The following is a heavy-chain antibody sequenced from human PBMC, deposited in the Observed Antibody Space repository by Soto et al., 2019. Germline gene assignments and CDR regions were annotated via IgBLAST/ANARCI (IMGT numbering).Heavy chain of an antibody. V-gene: IGHV3-15*01. CDR3: TRSAAISVFPGSESNYYYGMDV. Sequence: GGSLRLSCAASGFTFSNAWMSWVRQAPGKGLEWVGRIKSKTDGGTTDYAAPVKGRFTISRDDSKNTLYLQMNSLKTEDTAVYYCTRSAAISVFPGSESNYYYGMDVWGQGTTVTVSS. J-gene: IGHJ6*02. CDR1: GFTFSNAW. CDR2: IKSKTDGGTT. D-gene: IGHD2-2*01.